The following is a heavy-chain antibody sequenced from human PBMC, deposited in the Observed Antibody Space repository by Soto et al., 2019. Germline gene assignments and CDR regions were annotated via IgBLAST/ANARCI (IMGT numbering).Heavy chain of an antibody. CDR1: GYTFTGYY. V-gene: IGHV1-2*02. Sequence: SVKVSCKASGYTFTGYYMHWVRQAPGQGLDWMGWINPNSGGTNYAQNFQGRVTMTGDTSISTAYMELSRLRSDDTAVYYCASPIITKISFHFLGQGTMVTVSS. CDR2: INPNSGGT. J-gene: IGHJ3*01. D-gene: IGHD3-22*01. CDR3: ASPIITKISFHF.